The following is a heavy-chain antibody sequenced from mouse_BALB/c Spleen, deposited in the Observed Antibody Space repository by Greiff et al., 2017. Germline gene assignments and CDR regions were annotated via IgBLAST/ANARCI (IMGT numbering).Heavy chain of an antibody. D-gene: IGHD1-1*01. J-gene: IGHJ3*01. CDR1: GYTFTDYY. CDR3: ARDNDYYGSWLAY. CDR2: INTNNGDT. V-gene: IGHV1-26*01. Sequence: EVQLQQSGPELVKPGASVKMSCKASGYTFTDYYMNWVKQSHGKSLEWIGDINTNNGDTFYNQKFKGKATLTVDKSSSTAYMQLNSLTSEDSAVYYCARDNDYYGSWLAYWGQGTLVTVSA.